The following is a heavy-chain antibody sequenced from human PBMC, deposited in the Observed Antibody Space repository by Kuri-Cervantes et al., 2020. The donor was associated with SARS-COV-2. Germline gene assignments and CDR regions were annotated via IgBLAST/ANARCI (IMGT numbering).Heavy chain of an antibody. CDR2: ISGSGGST. D-gene: IGHD3-9*01. V-gene: IGHV3-23*01. J-gene: IGHJ4*02. CDR3: GYGTYYDILTGYLDFDY. CDR1: GFTFSSYA. Sequence: GESLKISCAASGFTFSSYAMSWVRQAPGKGLEWVSAISGSGGSTYYADSVKGRFTISRDNSKNTLYLQMNSLRAEDTAVYYCGYGTYYDILTGYLDFDYWGQGTLVTVSS.